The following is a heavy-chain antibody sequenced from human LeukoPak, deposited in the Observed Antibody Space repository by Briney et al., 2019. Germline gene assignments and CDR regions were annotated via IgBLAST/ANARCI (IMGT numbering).Heavy chain of an antibody. CDR3: ASPLGGFDN. J-gene: IGHJ4*02. V-gene: IGHV4-39*01. Sequence: PSETLSLTCSVSGGSISGRRYYWAWIRQPPGKGLEWIGSIYYTGSTHYNSSLKSRVTMSVDTSKNQFSLKLSSVTAADTAVYYCASPLGGFDNWGQGTLVTVSS. D-gene: IGHD3-16*01. CDR1: GGSISGRRYY. CDR2: IYYTGST.